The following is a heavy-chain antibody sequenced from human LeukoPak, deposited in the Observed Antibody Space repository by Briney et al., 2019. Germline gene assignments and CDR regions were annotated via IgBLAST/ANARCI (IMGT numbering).Heavy chain of an antibody. Sequence: ASVKVSCKVSGYTLTELSMHWVRQAPGQGLEWMGVINPSGGSTNYAQKFQGRVTMTRDTSTSTVYMELSSLRSEDTAVYYCARDEFWGQGTMVTVSS. V-gene: IGHV1-46*01. CDR3: ARDEF. CDR1: GYTLTELS. CDR2: INPSGGST. J-gene: IGHJ3*01.